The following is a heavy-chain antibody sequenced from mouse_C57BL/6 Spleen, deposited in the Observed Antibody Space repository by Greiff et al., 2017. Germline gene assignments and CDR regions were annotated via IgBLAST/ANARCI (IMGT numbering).Heavy chain of an antibody. CDR2: INPGSGGT. CDR1: GYAFTNYL. D-gene: IGHD2-1*01. Sequence: QVQLQQSGAELVRPGTSVKVSCKASGYAFTNYLIEWVKQRPGQGLEWIGVINPGSGGTNYNEKFKGKAPLTADKSSSTAYMQLSSLTSEDSAVYFGAGRKYYGNYEAWFAYWGQGTLVTVSA. CDR3: AGRKYYGNYEAWFAY. V-gene: IGHV1-54*01. J-gene: IGHJ3*01.